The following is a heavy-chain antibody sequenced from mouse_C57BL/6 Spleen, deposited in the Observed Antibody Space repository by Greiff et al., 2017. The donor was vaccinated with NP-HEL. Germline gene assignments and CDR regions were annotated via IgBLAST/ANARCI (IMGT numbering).Heavy chain of an antibody. CDR1: GYTFTSYW. V-gene: IGHV1-72*01. CDR3: ASPIYYGNYYYAMDY. D-gene: IGHD2-1*01. J-gene: IGHJ4*01. Sequence: QVQLQQPGAELVKPGASVKLSCKASGYTFTSYWMHWVKQRPGRGLEWIGRIDPNSGGTKYNEKFKSKATLTVDKPSSTAYIQLSSLTSEDSAVNYCASPIYYGNYYYAMDYWGQGTSVTVSS. CDR2: IDPNSGGT.